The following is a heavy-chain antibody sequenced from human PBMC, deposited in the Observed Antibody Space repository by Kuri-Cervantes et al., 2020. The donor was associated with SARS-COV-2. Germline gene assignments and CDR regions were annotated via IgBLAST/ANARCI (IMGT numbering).Heavy chain of an antibody. Sequence: SVKVSCKASGYTFTGYYMHWVRQAPGQGLEWMGGIIPIFGTANYAQKFQGRVTITADESTSTAYMELSSLRSEDTAVYYCARVASSPVGYYFDYWGQGTLVTVSS. D-gene: IGHD2-2*01. CDR3: ARVASSPVGYYFDY. J-gene: IGHJ4*02. CDR2: IIPIFGTA. V-gene: IGHV1-69*13. CDR1: GYTFTGYY.